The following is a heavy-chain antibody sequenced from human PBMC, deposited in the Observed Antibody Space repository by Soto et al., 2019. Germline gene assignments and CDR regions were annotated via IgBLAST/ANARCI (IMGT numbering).Heavy chain of an antibody. D-gene: IGHD1-26*01. CDR2: ISYDGSNK. J-gene: IGHJ4*02. V-gene: IGHV3-30*18. CDR1: GFTFSSYG. CDR3: AKLPGAVGATAYFDY. Sequence: GGSLRLSCAASGFTFSSYGMHWVRQAPGKGLEWVAVISYDGSNKYYAGSVKGRFTISRDNSKNTLYLQMNSLRAEDTAVYYCAKLPGAVGATAYFDYWGQRTLVT.